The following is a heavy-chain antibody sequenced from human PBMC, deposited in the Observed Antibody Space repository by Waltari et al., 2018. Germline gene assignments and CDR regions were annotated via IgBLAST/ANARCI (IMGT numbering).Heavy chain of an antibody. CDR2: MNPNSGNT. CDR1: GYTFTSYD. V-gene: IGHV1-8*01. CDR3: ARGLGSVSRGYYGDYGSDY. D-gene: IGHD4-17*01. Sequence: QVQLVQSGAEVKKPGASVKVSCKASGYTFTSYDINWVRHATGQGLEWMGWMNPNSGNTGYAQKFQGRVTMTRNTSISTAYMELSSLRSEDTAVYYCARGLGSVSRGYYGDYGSDYWGQGTLVTVSS. J-gene: IGHJ4*02.